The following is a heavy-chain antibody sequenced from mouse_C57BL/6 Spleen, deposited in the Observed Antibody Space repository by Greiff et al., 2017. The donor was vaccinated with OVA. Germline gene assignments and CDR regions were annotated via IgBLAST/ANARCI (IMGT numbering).Heavy chain of an antibody. CDR2: ISDGGSYT. CDR3: ARGDRSYAMDY. Sequence: EVNVVESGGGLVKPGGSLKLSCAASGFTFSSYAMSWVRQTPEKRLEWVATISDGGSYTYYPDNVKGRFTISRDNAKNNLYLQMSHLKSEDTAMYYCARGDRSYAMDYWGQGTSVTVSS. V-gene: IGHV5-4*03. CDR1: GFTFSSYA. J-gene: IGHJ4*01.